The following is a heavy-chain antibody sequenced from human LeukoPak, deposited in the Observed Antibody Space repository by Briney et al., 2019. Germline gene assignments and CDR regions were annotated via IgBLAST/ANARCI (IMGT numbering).Heavy chain of an antibody. CDR1: GYTFTSYD. CDR3: ARDLAVAGTSSPDY. J-gene: IGHJ4*02. V-gene: IGHV1-8*01. D-gene: IGHD6-19*01. Sequence: ASVKVSCKASGYTFTSYDINWVRQAPGQGLEWMGWMNPNSGNTGYAQKFQGRVTMTRNTSISTAYMELSSLRSEDTAVYYCARDLAVAGTSSPDYWGQGTLVTVSS. CDR2: MNPNSGNT.